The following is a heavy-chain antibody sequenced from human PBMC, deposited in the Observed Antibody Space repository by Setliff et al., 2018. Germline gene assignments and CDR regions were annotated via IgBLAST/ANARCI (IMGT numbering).Heavy chain of an antibody. CDR2: IYYSGTA. Sequence: NPSETLSLTCTVSGGSISSSSYQWGWVRQTPGKGLEWIGSIYYSGTAYYNPSLKSRLIISVDAPDNQFSVKLSSVTAADTAVYYCARHKSNGSGSYPSLYMDVWGKGIMVTVSS. J-gene: IGHJ6*03. V-gene: IGHV4-39*01. CDR1: GGSISSSSYQ. D-gene: IGHD3-10*01. CDR3: ARHKSNGSGSYPSLYMDV.